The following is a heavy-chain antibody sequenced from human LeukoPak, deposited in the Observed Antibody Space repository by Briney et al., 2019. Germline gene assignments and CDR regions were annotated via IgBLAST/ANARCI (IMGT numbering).Heavy chain of an antibody. J-gene: IGHJ4*02. CDR3: AVTYYYDSSGARIDY. CDR1: GYTFTSYY. CDR2: INPSGGST. D-gene: IGHD3-22*01. Sequence: ASVKVSCKASGYTFTSYYMHWVRQAPGQGLEWMGIINPSGGSTSYAKKFQGRVNMSRDTSTSTVYMELSSLRSEDTAVYYCAVTYYYDSSGARIDYWGQGTLVTVSS. V-gene: IGHV1-46*01.